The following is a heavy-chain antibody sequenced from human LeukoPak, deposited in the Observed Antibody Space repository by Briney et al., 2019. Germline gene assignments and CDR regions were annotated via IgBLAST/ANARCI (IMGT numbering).Heavy chain of an antibody. CDR1: GFTFNTYF. CDR2: ISSSSSNI. CDR3: TRNFDH. J-gene: IGHJ4*02. Sequence: GGSLRLSCAASGFTFNTYFMNWVRQAPGKGLEWVSYISSSSSNIYYADSVKGRFTISRDNAKNSLYLQMNSLRAEDTAVYYCTRNFDHWGQGTLVTVSS. V-gene: IGHV3-21*05.